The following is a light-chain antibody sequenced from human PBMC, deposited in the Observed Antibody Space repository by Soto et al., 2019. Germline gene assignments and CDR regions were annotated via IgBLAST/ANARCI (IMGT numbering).Light chain of an antibody. V-gene: IGKV3-20*01. Sequence: EIVLSQSPATLSLSPGERATLSCRASQSVSSYLAWYQQKPGQAPRLLIYDASSRATDTPDRFSGSGSETDFTLTISRLEPEDFAVYYCLQYANSRTFGQGTKVDIK. CDR3: LQYANSRT. J-gene: IGKJ1*01. CDR1: QSVSSY. CDR2: DAS.